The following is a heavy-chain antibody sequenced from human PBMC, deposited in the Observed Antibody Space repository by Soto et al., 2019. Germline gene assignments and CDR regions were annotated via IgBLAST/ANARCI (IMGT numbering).Heavy chain of an antibody. CDR1: AFSFTSHG. CDR2: ISLYNGNT. D-gene: IGHD2-2*01. V-gene: IGHV1-18*04. Sequence: SVKVSFKGYAFSFTSHGISWVRQAPGQGLEWMGWISLYNGNTNYAQQFQGRVTMTTDTSTSTAYMELRSLRSDDTAMYFCAIYHLELFRFDYWGQGTLVTVPS. CDR3: AIYHLELFRFDY. J-gene: IGHJ4*02.